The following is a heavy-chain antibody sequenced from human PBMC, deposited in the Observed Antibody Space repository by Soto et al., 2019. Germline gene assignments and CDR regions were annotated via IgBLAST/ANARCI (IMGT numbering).Heavy chain of an antibody. CDR1: CGSIRSYY. J-gene: IGHJ4*02. CDR2: IYYSGST. Sequence: PSDTLSLTCTVSCGSIRSYYWSWIRQPPGKGLEWIGYIYYSGSTNYNPSLKSRVTISVDTSKNQFSLKLTSVTAADTAVYYCARDKITGLFDYWGQGTLVTVSS. D-gene: IGHD2-8*02. CDR3: ARDKITGLFDY. V-gene: IGHV4-59*12.